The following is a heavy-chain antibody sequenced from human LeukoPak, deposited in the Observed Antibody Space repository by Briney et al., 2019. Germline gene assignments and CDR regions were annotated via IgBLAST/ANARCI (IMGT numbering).Heavy chain of an antibody. Sequence: ASVKVSCKASGYTFTGYYMHWVRQAPGQGLEWMGWINPNSGGTNYAQKFQGRVTMTRDTSISTAYMELSRLRSDDTAVYYCARDYYDSSGYFFDYWGQGTLVTVSS. J-gene: IGHJ4*02. CDR3: ARDYYDSSGYFFDY. CDR2: INPNSGGT. D-gene: IGHD3-22*01. CDR1: GYTFTGYY. V-gene: IGHV1-2*02.